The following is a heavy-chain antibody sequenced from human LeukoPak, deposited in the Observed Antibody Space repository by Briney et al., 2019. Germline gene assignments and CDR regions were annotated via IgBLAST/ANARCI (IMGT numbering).Heavy chain of an antibody. J-gene: IGHJ6*02. V-gene: IGHV3-21*04. D-gene: IGHD4-11*01. CDR1: GFTFSSYS. Sequence: GGSLRLSCAASGFTFSSYSMNWVRQAPGKGLEWVSFISSSGASIYYADSVKGRFTISRDNAKNSLYLQMNSLRAEDTAVYYCAREDYKNYYYYGMDVWGQGTTVTVSS. CDR3: AREDYKNYYYYGMDV. CDR2: ISSSGASI.